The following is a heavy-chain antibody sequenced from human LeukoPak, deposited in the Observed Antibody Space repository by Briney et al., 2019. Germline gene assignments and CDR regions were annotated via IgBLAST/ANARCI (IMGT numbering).Heavy chain of an antibody. V-gene: IGHV1-46*01. CDR1: GYTFSRYY. CDR2: INPSGGNT. Sequence: ASVKVSCKASGYTFSRYYMHWVRQAPGQGLEWMGIINPSGGNTSYVHKFQGRVTMTRDTSTSTVYMELSSLRSEDTAVYYCARDSSGHFDYWGQGTLVTVSS. J-gene: IGHJ4*02. D-gene: IGHD6-19*01. CDR3: ARDSSGHFDY.